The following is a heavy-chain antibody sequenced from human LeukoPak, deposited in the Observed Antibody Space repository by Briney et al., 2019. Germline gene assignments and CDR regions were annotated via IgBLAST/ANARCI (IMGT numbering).Heavy chain of an antibody. V-gene: IGHV3-48*01. CDR1: GFTFSSCS. D-gene: IGHD3/OR15-3a*01. CDR2: ISSSSSTI. J-gene: IGHJ4*02. CDR3: ARVLFVDPTY. Sequence: GGSLRLSCAASGFTFSSCSMNWVRQAPGKGLEWVSYISSSSSTIYYADSVKGRFTISRDNAKNSLYLQMSSLRAEDTAVYYCARVLFVDPTYWGQGTLVTVSS.